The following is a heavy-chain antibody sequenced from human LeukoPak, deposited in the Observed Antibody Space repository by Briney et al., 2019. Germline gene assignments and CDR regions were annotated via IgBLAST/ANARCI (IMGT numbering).Heavy chain of an antibody. Sequence: ASVKVSCKASGGTFSSYAISWVRQAPGQGLEWMGGIIPIFGTANYAQKFQGRVTITADESTSTAYMELSSLRSEDTAVYYCATGEGYRSGGSCYYFDYWGQGTLVTVSS. D-gene: IGHD2-15*01. CDR1: GGTFSSYA. J-gene: IGHJ4*02. V-gene: IGHV1-69*01. CDR2: IIPIFGTA. CDR3: ATGEGYRSGGSCYYFDY.